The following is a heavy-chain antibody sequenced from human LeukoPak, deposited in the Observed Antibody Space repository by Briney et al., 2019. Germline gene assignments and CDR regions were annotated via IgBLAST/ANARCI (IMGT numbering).Heavy chain of an antibody. V-gene: IGHV4-34*01. CDR3: ARVNTMIVVDY. Sequence: PSETLSLTCAAYGGSFSGYYWSWIRQPPGKGLEWIGEINHSGSTNYNPSLKSRVTISVDTSKNQFSLKLSSVTAADAAVYYCARVNTMIVVDYWGQGTLVTASS. CDR1: GGSFSGYY. J-gene: IGHJ4*02. CDR2: INHSGST. D-gene: IGHD3-22*01.